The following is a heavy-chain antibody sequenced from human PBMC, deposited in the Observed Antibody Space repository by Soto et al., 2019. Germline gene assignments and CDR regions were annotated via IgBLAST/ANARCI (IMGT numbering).Heavy chain of an antibody. J-gene: IGHJ6*02. V-gene: IGHV4-30-2*01. CDR2: IYDSGST. CDR3: ARGSSSYYDYGMDV. CDR1: GDSISRGGYS. D-gene: IGHD6-6*01. Sequence: QLQLQESGSGLVRPSQTLSLTCAVSGDSISRGGYSWTWIRQPPGKALEWIGNIYDSGSTSYNPSLKSRVTISVYRSKNQFSLKLTSVTAADTAVYFCARGSSSYYDYGMDVWGQGTTVTVSS.